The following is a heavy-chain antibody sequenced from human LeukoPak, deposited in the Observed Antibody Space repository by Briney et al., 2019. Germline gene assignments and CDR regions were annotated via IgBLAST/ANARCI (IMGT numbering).Heavy chain of an antibody. V-gene: IGHV5-51*01. CDR2: IYPGDSDT. CDR3: ARPQYYDSSGYYYDALGY. CDR1: GYSFTSYW. D-gene: IGHD3-22*01. Sequence: GESLKISCKGSGYSFTSYWIGWVRQMPGKGLEWMGIIYPGDSDTRYSPSFQGQVTISADKSISTAYLQWSSLKASDTAMYYCARPQYYDSSGYYYDALGYWGQGTLVTVSS. J-gene: IGHJ4*02.